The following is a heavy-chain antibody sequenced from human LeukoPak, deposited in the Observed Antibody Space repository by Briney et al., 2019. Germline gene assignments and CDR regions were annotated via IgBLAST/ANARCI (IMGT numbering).Heavy chain of an antibody. CDR1: GFTFSAYA. D-gene: IGHD3-9*01. CDR3: ANFDGRSQALPI. Sequence: GGSLRLSCAASGFTFSAYAMHWVRQAPGKGLEWVASILYDGSKKYYGDSVKGRFSIYRDNSNYTLYLQMNSLRAEDTAVFYCANFDGRSQALPIRGQGTLVTVSS. CDR2: ILYDGSKK. J-gene: IGHJ3*02. V-gene: IGHV3-30*18.